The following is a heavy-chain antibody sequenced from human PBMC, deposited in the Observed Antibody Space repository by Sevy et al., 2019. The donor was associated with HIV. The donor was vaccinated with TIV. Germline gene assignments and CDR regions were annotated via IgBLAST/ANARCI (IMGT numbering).Heavy chain of an antibody. Sequence: GGSLRLSCAASGFTSSYYRMSWVRQAPGKGLEWVANIKGDGSEIYYVDSVKGRFTISRDNAKNSLFLEMNSLRAEDTAVYYCARDPGGRDWFDPWGQGTLVTVSS. V-gene: IGHV3-7*03. D-gene: IGHD2-15*01. CDR3: ARDPGGRDWFDP. CDR1: GFTSSYYR. CDR2: IKGDGSEI. J-gene: IGHJ5*02.